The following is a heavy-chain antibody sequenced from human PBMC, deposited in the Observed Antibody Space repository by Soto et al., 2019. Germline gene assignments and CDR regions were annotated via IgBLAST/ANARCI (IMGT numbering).Heavy chain of an antibody. D-gene: IGHD6-13*01. V-gene: IGHV3-13*01. CDR1: GFTFSSYD. Sequence: PWGSLRLSCAASGFTFSSYDMHWVRQATGKGLEWVSAIGTAGDTYYPGSVKGRFTISRENAKNSLYLQMNSLRAGDTAVYYCARVSLYSSSWTYYFDYWGQGTLVTVSS. CDR2: IGTAGDT. J-gene: IGHJ4*02. CDR3: ARVSLYSSSWTYYFDY.